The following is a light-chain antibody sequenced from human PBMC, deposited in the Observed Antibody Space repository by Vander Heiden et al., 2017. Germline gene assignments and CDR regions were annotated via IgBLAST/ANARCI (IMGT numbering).Light chain of an antibody. CDR3: SSYTSSGTWV. CDR2: DVS. Sequence: QSALTQPASVSGSPGQSNTISCTGTSSDVGGYNSVSWYQQHPGKAPKVMIYDVSNRPSGVSNRFSGSKSGNTASLTISGLQAEDEADYYCSSYTSSGTWVFGGGTKLTVL. V-gene: IGLV2-14*03. CDR1: SSDVGGYNS. J-gene: IGLJ3*02.